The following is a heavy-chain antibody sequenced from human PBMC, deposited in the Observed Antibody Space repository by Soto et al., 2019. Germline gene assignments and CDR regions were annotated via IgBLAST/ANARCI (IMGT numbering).Heavy chain of an antibody. CDR2: IKQDGSEK. Sequence: EVQLVESGGGLVQPGGSLRLSCAASGFTFSSYWMSWVHQAPGKGLEWVANIKQDGSEKYYVDSVKGRFTIARDNAKNALYLQMNSLRAEDTAVFYCVRVGRVGGYWGQGTLVYVSS. V-gene: IGHV3-7*03. CDR1: GFTFSSYW. D-gene: IGHD3-16*01. J-gene: IGHJ4*02. CDR3: VRVGRVGGY.